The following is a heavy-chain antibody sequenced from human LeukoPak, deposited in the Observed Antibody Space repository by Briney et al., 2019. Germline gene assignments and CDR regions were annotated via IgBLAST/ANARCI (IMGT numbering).Heavy chain of an antibody. CDR2: INHSGST. D-gene: IGHD6-13*01. CDR3: ARGGEQQLPWYFDL. V-gene: IGHV4-34*01. J-gene: IGHJ2*01. CDR1: GGSFSGYY. Sequence: PSETLSLTCAVYGGSFSGYYWSWIRQPPGKGLEWIGEINHSGSTNYNPSLKSRVTISVDTSKNQFSLKLSSVTAADTAVYYCARGGEQQLPWYFDLWGRGTLVTVSS.